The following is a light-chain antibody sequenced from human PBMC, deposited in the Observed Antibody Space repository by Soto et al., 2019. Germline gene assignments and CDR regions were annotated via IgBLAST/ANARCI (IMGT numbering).Light chain of an antibody. J-gene: IGKJ1*01. Sequence: IQMTQSPSSLSASVGSTVTITCRPSQSINSYLNWYQQKPGKAPKLLMSVVSNLQSGVPSRFSGSASGTEFPLTISTLQPEDFATYYGQQSYSTPHTFGQGTKVEI. CDR2: VVS. V-gene: IGKV1-39*01. CDR1: QSINSY. CDR3: QQSYSTPHT.